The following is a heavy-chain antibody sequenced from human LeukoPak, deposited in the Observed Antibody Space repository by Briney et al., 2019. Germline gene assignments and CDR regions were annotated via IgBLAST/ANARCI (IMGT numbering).Heavy chain of an antibody. J-gene: IGHJ4*02. CDR1: GFTVSTNY. CDR3: ARAYSSSWYGVY. D-gene: IGHD6-13*01. Sequence: TGGSLRLSCAASGFTVSTNYMSWVRQAPGRGLEWVSVIFSDGTTHYADSVKGRFTISRDNSKNTVYLQMNSLRAEDTGVYYCARAYSSSWYGVYWGQGTLVTVSS. V-gene: IGHV3-53*01. CDR2: IFSDGTT.